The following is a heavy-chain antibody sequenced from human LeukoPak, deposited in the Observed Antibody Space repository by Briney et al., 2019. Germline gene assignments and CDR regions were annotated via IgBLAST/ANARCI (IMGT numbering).Heavy chain of an antibody. D-gene: IGHD2-2*01. CDR2: ISGSGGST. CDR3: ATYQLLLSLLF. J-gene: IGHJ4*02. V-gene: IGHV3-23*01. CDR1: GFTFSSYA. Sequence: GGSLRLSCAASGFTFSSYAMSWVRQAPGKGMEWVSAISGSGGSTYYADSVKGRFTISRDNSKNTLYLQMNSLRAEDTAVYYCATYQLLLSLLFWGQGTLVTVSS.